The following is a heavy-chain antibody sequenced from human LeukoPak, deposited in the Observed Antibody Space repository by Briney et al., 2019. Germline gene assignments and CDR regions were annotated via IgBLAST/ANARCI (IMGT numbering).Heavy chain of an antibody. J-gene: IGHJ4*02. D-gene: IGHD5-12*01. CDR3: ARVDGYSGYAPADYFDY. Sequence: SETLSLTCTVSGGSISSYYWSWIRQPPEKGLEWIGDIYYSGSTNYNPSLKSRVTMSVDTSKNQFSLKLSSVTAADTAVYYCARVDGYSGYAPADYFDYWGQGTLVTVSS. CDR2: IYYSGST. CDR1: GGSISSYY. V-gene: IGHV4-59*01.